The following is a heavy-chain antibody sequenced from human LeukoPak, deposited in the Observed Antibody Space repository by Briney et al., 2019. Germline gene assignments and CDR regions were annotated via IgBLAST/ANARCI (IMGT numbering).Heavy chain of an antibody. CDR2: IKQDGSEK. V-gene: IGHV3-7*01. J-gene: IGHJ4*02. CDR3: ARDQGYCSSTSCYSAVDY. Sequence: GGSLRLSCAASGFTFSSYWVSWVRQAPGKGLEWVANIKQDGSEKYYVDSVKGRFTISRDNAKNSLYLQMNSLRAEDTAVYYCARDQGYCSSTSCYSAVDYWGQGTLVTVSS. D-gene: IGHD2-2*01. CDR1: GFTFSSYW.